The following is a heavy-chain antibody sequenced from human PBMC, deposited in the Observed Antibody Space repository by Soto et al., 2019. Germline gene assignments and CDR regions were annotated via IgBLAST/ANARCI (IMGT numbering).Heavy chain of an antibody. CDR1: GVTFISYG. D-gene: IGHD3-9*01. V-gene: IGHV3-30*18. Sequence: GGSLRLSCAASGVTFISYGMHWVRQAPGKGLEWVAVISYDGSNKYYADSVKGRFTISRDNSKNTLYLQMNSLRAEDTAVYYCAKCHYDILTGVDYWGQGTLVTVSS. CDR3: AKCHYDILTGVDY. CDR2: ISYDGSNK. J-gene: IGHJ4*02.